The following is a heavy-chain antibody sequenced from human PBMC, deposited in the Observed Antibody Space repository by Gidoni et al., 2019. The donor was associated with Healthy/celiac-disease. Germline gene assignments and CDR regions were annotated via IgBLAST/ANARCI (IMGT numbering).Heavy chain of an antibody. CDR1: GFTSRNAW. Sequence: EVQLVESGGGLVKPGGSLRLSCAASGFTSRNAWMSWVRQAPGKGLEWVGRIKSKTDGGTTDYAAPVKGRFTISRDDSKNTLYLQMNSLKTEDTAVYYCTTDFAGGPYYYDSSGYYHGSDAFDIWGQGTMVTVSS. CDR2: IKSKTDGGTT. D-gene: IGHD3-22*01. J-gene: IGHJ3*02. CDR3: TTDFAGGPYYYDSSGYYHGSDAFDI. V-gene: IGHV3-15*01.